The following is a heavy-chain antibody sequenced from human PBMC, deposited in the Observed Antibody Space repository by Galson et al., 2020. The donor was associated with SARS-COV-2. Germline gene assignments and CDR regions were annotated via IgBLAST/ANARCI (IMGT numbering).Heavy chain of an antibody. CDR3: AGRVAGAGSLHI. D-gene: IGHD6-13*01. Sequence: SQTLSLTCAISGDSVPSNSAAWNWLRQSPSRGLEWPGRTYYRSQWSTDYAVSVKSRITINPDTSKNQFSLQLNSVTLEDTAIYYCAGRVAGAGSLHIWGQGTMVIVSS. CDR2: TYYRSQWST. V-gene: IGHV6-1*01. CDR1: GDSVPSNSAA. J-gene: IGHJ3*02.